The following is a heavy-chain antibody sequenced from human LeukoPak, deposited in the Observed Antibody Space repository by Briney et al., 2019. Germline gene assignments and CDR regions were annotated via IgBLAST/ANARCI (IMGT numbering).Heavy chain of an antibody. Sequence: SQTLSPTCTVSGRSISSSSYYSGWIRQPPGKGLEWIGSIYYSGSTYSHPSLKSRVTISVDTSKNQFSLKLSSVTAADTAVYYCARHLRYCSSTSCPEALDYWGQGTLVTVSS. J-gene: IGHJ4*02. CDR3: ARHLRYCSSTSCPEALDY. D-gene: IGHD2-2*01. CDR1: GRSISSSSYY. V-gene: IGHV4-39*01. CDR2: IYYSGST.